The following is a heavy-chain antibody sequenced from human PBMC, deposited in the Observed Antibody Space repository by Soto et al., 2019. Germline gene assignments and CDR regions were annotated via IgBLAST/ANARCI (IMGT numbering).Heavy chain of an antibody. CDR1: GYTLTSYY. Sequence: GASVKVSCKASGYTLTSYYMHWVRQAPGQGLEWMGIINPSGGSTSYAQKFQGRVTMTRDTSTSTVYMELSSLRSEDTASYYCARDPPSAAAGLDYWGQGTLVTVSS. CDR2: INPSGGST. J-gene: IGHJ4*02. CDR3: ARDPPSAAAGLDY. V-gene: IGHV1-46*01. D-gene: IGHD6-13*01.